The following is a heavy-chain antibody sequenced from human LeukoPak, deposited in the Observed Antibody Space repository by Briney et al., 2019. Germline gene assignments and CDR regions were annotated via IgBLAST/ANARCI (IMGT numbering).Heavy chain of an antibody. V-gene: IGHV1-69*13. CDR3: ARGPHFTPYYFDY. CDR1: GGTFSSYA. CDR2: IIPIFGTA. D-gene: IGHD3-3*02. J-gene: IGHJ4*02. Sequence: SVTVSCKASGGTFSSYAISWVRQAPGQGLEWMGGIIPIFGTANYAQKFQGRVTITADESTSTAYMELSSLRSEDTAVYYCARGPHFTPYYFDYWGQGTLVTVSS.